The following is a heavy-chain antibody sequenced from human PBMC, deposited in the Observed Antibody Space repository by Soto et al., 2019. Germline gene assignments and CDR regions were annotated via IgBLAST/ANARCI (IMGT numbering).Heavy chain of an antibody. D-gene: IGHD3-9*01. CDR2: FYYSGTT. V-gene: IGHV4-61*01. CDR1: GGSVTGGSYY. CDR3: ARTSHDRTGYYYFDY. J-gene: IGHJ4*02. Sequence: SETLSLTCTVSGGSVTGGSYYWSWIRQSPAKGLEWIGYFYYSGTTNYNPSLKSRVTISADTSKNQVPLTVNSVTAADTAVYYCARTSHDRTGYYYFDYWGRGTLVTVSS.